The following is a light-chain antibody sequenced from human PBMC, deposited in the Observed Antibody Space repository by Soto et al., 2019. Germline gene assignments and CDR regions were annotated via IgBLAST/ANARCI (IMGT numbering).Light chain of an antibody. CDR2: EVN. J-gene: IGLJ1*01. Sequence: QSALTRPASVSGSPGQSITISCTGTSSDIGTYNLVSWYQQHPGKAPKLMIYEVNKRPSGVSDRFSGSKSGNTASLTISGLQAEDEADYYCCSYAGSSTLYVFGTGTKLTVL. CDR3: CSYAGSSTLYV. V-gene: IGLV2-23*02. CDR1: SSDIGTYNL.